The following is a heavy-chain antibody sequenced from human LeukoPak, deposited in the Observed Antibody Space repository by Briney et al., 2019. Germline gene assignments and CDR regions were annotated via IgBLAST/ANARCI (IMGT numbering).Heavy chain of an antibody. J-gene: IGHJ4*02. CDR3: ATYRRGYYDSSDYYYFDY. D-gene: IGHD3-22*01. CDR1: GFTVSSNY. Sequence: GGSLRLSCAASGFTVSSNYMSWVRQAPGKGLEWVSVIYSGGSTYYADSVKGRFTISRDNSKNTLYLQMNSLRAEDTAVYYCATYRRGYYDSSDYYYFDYWGQGTLVTVSS. V-gene: IGHV3-53*01. CDR2: IYSGGST.